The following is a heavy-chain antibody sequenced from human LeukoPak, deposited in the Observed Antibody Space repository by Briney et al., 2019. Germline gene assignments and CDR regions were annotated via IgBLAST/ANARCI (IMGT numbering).Heavy chain of an antibody. J-gene: IGHJ4*02. Sequence: ASVKVSCKASGYTFTGYYMHWVRQAPGQGLEWMGWINPNSGGTNYAQKFQGRVTMTRDTSISTAYMELSRLGSDDTAVYYCARGGDDYGDYKVSYYFDYWGQGTLVTVSS. CDR1: GYTFTGYY. D-gene: IGHD4-17*01. CDR3: ARGGDDYGDYKVSYYFDY. CDR2: INPNSGGT. V-gene: IGHV1-2*02.